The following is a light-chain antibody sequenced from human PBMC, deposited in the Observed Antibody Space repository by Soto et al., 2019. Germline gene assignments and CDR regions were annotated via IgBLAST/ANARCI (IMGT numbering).Light chain of an antibody. CDR2: WAS. J-gene: IGKJ1*01. CDR1: QSVLYSSNNKNY. V-gene: IGKV4-1*01. CDR3: HQYYAPSWT. Sequence: DIVMTQSPDSLAVSLGERATINCKSSQSVLYSSNNKNYLAWYQQKPGQPPKLLIYWASTRESGVPDRFRGSGSGTEFTLTISSLQAEDVAVYYCHQYYAPSWTFGQGTKVEIK.